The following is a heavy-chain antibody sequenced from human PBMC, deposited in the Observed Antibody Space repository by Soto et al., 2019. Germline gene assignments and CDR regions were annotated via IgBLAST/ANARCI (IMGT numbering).Heavy chain of an antibody. D-gene: IGHD6-19*01. J-gene: IGHJ4*02. CDR1: GFTFSSYW. Sequence: GGSLRLSCAASGFTFSSYWMTWVRQAPGKGLEWVANIKQDGSAKYYVDSVKGRFTISRDNAKNSLYLQMNSLRADDTAVYYCASWLKTSGWYVLLEGSFDYWGQGTRVTVSS. CDR2: IKQDGSAK. CDR3: ASWLKTSGWYVLLEGSFDY. V-gene: IGHV3-7*01.